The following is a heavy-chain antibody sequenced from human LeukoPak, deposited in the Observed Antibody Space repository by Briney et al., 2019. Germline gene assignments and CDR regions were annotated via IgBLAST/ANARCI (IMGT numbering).Heavy chain of an antibody. CDR2: IIPIFGTA. CDR1: GGTFSSHA. J-gene: IGHJ5*02. V-gene: IGHV1-69*01. CDR3: ARVGTYYYDSSGYYYVEDWFDP. Sequence: SVKVSCKTSGGTFSSHAISWVRQAPGQGVEWMGGIIPIFGTANYAQKFQGRVTITADESTSTAYMELSSLRSEDTAVYYCARVGTYYYDSSGYYYVEDWFDPWGQGTLVTVSS. D-gene: IGHD3-22*01.